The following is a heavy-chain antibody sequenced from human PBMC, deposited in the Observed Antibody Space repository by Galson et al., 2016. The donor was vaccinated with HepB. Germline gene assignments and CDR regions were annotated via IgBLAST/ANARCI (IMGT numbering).Heavy chain of an antibody. CDR3: SRVVGLDYDFWSGYPDFDS. CDR2: IRSKSYGGTT. CDR1: GFTLDNYA. V-gene: IGHV3-49*03. Sequence: SLRLSCAASGFTLDNYAMSWFRQAPGKGLEWVGFIRSKSYGGTTEYAASARGTFIISRDDSKNIAYLQMNSLKTEDTAVYYCSRVVGLDYDFWSGYPDFDSWGQGTLVTVSS. D-gene: IGHD3-3*01. J-gene: IGHJ4*02.